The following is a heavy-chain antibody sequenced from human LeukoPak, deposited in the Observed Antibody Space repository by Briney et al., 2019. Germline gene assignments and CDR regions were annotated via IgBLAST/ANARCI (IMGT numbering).Heavy chain of an antibody. CDR3: ARVEDEVGAILV. V-gene: IGHV1-3*01. J-gene: IGHJ4*02. Sequence: GASVKVSCKASGYTFTSYAMHWVRQAPGQRLEWMGWINAGNGNTKYSQKFQGRVTITRDTSASTAYMELSSLRSEDTAVYYCARVEDEVGAILVWGQGTLVTVSS. D-gene: IGHD1-26*01. CDR1: GYTFTSYA. CDR2: INAGNGNT.